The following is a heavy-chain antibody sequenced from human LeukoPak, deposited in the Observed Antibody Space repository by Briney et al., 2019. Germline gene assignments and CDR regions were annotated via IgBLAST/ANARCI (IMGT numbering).Heavy chain of an antibody. J-gene: IGHJ4*02. D-gene: IGHD3-10*01. CDR3: ARDLSYYYGSGSYYFDY. CDR1: GYTITSYG. V-gene: IGHV1-18*04. Sequence: ASVKVSCKASGYTITSYGISWVRQAPGQGLEWMGWISAYNGNTNYAQKLQGRVTMTTDTSTSTAYMELRSLRSDDTAVYYCARDLSYYYGSGSYYFDYWGQGTLVTVSS. CDR2: ISAYNGNT.